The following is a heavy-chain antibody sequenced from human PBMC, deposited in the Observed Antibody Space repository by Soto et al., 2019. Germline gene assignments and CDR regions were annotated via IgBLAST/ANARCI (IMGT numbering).Heavy chain of an antibody. J-gene: IGHJ6*02. Sequence: DILTLTFNVSGGTIIGYYWSWIRQPTGKGLEWIGYIYYSVSTNYNPSLKSRVTISVDTSKNQFSLKLSSVTAADTAVYYCAREDSRSWGGYYGMDVWGQGTTGTVSS. D-gene: IGHD6-6*01. V-gene: IGHV4-59*01. CDR1: GGTIIGYY. CDR2: IYYSVST. CDR3: AREDSRSWGGYYGMDV.